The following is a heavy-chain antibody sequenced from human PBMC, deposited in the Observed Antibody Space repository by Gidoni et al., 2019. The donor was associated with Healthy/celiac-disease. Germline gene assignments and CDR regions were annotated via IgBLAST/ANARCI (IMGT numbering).Heavy chain of an antibody. CDR1: GYTFTGYY. CDR2: INPNSGGT. Sequence: QVQLVQSGAEVKKPGASVKVSCKASGYTFTGYYMHWVRQAPGQGLEWMGWINPNSGGTNYAQKFQGRVTMTRDTSISTAYMELSRLRSDDTAVYYCARGGAWYDSSGYYYYYYGMDVWGQGTTVTVSS. CDR3: ARGGAWYDSSGYYYYYYGMDV. V-gene: IGHV1-2*02. J-gene: IGHJ6*02. D-gene: IGHD3-22*01.